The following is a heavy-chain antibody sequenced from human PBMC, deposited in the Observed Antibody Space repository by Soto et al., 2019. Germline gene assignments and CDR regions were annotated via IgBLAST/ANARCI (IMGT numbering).Heavy chain of an antibody. CDR1: GGSISSSNW. V-gene: IGHV4-4*02. CDR3: ARDAYSSGWYIYYYGMDV. Sequence: PSETLSLTCAVSGGSISSSNWWSWVRQPPGKGLEWIGEIYHSGSTNYNPSLKSRVTISVDKSKNQFSLKLSSVTAADTAVYYCARDAYSSGWYIYYYGMDVWGQGTTVPVPS. CDR2: IYHSGST. J-gene: IGHJ6*02. D-gene: IGHD6-19*01.